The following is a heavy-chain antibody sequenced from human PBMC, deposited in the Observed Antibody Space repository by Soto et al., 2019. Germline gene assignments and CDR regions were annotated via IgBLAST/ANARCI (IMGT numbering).Heavy chain of an antibody. CDR1: GFTFSSYG. CDR3: ASANWNDYAYY. Sequence: QVQLVESGGGVVQPGRSLRLSCAASGFTFSSYGMHWVRQAPGKGLEWVAVISYDGSNKYYADSVKGRFTISRDNSKNTLYLQMNSLRAEDTAVYYCASANWNDYAYYWGQGTLVTVSS. V-gene: IGHV3-30*03. J-gene: IGHJ4*02. CDR2: ISYDGSNK. D-gene: IGHD1-1*01.